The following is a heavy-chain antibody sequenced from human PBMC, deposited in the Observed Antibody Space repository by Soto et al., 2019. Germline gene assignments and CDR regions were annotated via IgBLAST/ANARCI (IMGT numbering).Heavy chain of an antibody. CDR2: IYRGRAT. Sequence: GGSLRLSWAVSGFSASNTYMNWVRQDPGKGLEWISVIYRGRATYYADSVKGRLTISRDDSSNTVYLHMNSLTTDSTAVYFCAKDLSYSSRADSFDIWGQWTMVTVSS. CDR1: GFSASNTY. V-gene: IGHV3-53*01. J-gene: IGHJ3*02. D-gene: IGHD1-26*01. CDR3: AKDLSYSSRADSFDI.